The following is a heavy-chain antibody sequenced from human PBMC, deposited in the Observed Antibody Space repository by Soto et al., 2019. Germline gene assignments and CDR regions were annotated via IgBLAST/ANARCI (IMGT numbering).Heavy chain of an antibody. CDR3: AYGSCHPDY. D-gene: IGHD2-2*01. Sequence: QITLKESGPTLVEPTQTLTLTCTFSGFSLSTSGVGVGWIRQPPGKALEWLALIYWDDDKRYSPSLKTRLTITKETSKNQVDLTMTNMDPVDTATYYCAYGSCHPDYWGQGTLVTVSS. CDR1: GFSLSTSGVG. V-gene: IGHV2-5*02. CDR2: IYWDDDK. J-gene: IGHJ4*02.